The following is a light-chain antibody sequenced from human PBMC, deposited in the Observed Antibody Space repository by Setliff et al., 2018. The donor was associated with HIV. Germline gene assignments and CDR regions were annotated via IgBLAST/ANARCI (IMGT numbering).Light chain of an antibody. CDR1: SSDVGGYNY. CDR3: SSYTSTGIYV. CDR2: DVS. Sequence: QSALTQPASVSGSPGQSITISCTGTSSDVGGYNYVSWYQQHPGKAPKVMVYDVSNRPSGVTNRFSGSKSGNTASLTISGPQAEDEADYYCSSYTSTGIYVFGTGTKVTV. J-gene: IGLJ1*01. V-gene: IGLV2-14*03.